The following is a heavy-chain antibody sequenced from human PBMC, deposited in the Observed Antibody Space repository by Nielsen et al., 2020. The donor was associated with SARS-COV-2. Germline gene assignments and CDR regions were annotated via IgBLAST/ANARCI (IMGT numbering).Heavy chain of an antibody. CDR3: AKEAPYYCYMDV. V-gene: IGHV3-30*18. CDR1: GFTFSSYG. J-gene: IGHJ6*03. Sequence: GGSLRLSCAASGFTFSSYGMHWVRQAPGKGLEWMAVISHDGSNNYYADSVKGRFTVSRDNSKNTVYLQMNSLRTEDTAVYYCAKEAPYYCYMDVWGKGTTVTVSS. CDR2: ISHDGSNN.